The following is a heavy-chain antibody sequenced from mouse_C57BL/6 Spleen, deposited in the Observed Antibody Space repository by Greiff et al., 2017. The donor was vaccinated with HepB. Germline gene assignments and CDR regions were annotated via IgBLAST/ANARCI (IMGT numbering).Heavy chain of an antibody. CDR2: INYDGSST. CDR3: ARDRDYGSSRYAMDY. CDR1: GFTFSDYY. V-gene: IGHV5-16*01. D-gene: IGHD1-1*01. J-gene: IGHJ4*01. Sequence: EVQLQESEGGLVQPGSSMKLSCTASGFTFSDYYMAWVRQVPEKGLEWVANINYDGSSTYYLDSLKSRFIISRDNAKNILYLQMSSLKSEDTATYYCARDRDYGSSRYAMDYWGQGTSVTVSS.